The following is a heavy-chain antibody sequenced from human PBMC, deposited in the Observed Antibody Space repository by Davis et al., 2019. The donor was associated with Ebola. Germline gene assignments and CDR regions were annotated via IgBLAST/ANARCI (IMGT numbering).Heavy chain of an antibody. D-gene: IGHD3-9*01. CDR1: GYTLTELS. V-gene: IGHV1-24*01. CDR3: ATIKGLRYFDIHYGMDV. J-gene: IGHJ6*02. CDR2: FDPEDGET. Sequence: ASVKVSCKVSGYTLTELSMHWVRQAPGKELEWMGGFDPEDGETIYAQKFQGRVTMTEDTSTDTAYMELSSLRSEDTAVYYCATIKGLRYFDIHYGMDVWGQGTTVTVSS.